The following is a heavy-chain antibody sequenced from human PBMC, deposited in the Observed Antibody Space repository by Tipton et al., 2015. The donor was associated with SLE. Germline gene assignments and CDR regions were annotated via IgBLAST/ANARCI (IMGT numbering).Heavy chain of an antibody. D-gene: IGHD1-26*01. J-gene: IGHJ5*02. V-gene: IGHV4-38-2*02. Sequence: TLSLTCSVSEYSIKRGFYWGWIRQSPGKGLEWIVNMYHSGTTYYNPSLKNRVTISLDMSKNEYSLRMKSVTAADTAVYYCAREAPGSYYMGWFDPWGQGTLVTVSS. CDR2: MYHSGTT. CDR3: AREAPGSYYMGWFDP. CDR1: EYSIKRGFY.